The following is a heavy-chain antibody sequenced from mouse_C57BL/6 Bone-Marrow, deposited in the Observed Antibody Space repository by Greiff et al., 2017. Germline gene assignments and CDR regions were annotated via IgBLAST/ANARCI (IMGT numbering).Heavy chain of an antibody. CDR3: TQGAMDY. Sequence: VQLQQSGAELVRPGASVTLSCKASGYTFTDYEMHWVKQTPVHGLEWIGAIDPETGGTAYNQKFKGKAILTADKSSSTAYIELRSLTSEDSAVYYCTQGAMDYWGQGTSVTVSS. CDR1: GYTFTDYE. CDR2: IDPETGGT. J-gene: IGHJ4*01. V-gene: IGHV1-15*01.